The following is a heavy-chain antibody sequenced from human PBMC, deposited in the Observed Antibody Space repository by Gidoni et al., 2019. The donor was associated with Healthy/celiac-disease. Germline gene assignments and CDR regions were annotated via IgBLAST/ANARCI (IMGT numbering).Heavy chain of an antibody. D-gene: IGHD3-16*02. CDR2: ISSSGSTI. CDR3: AREIVMVLYNWFDP. Sequence: EVQLVESGGGLVQPGGSLRLSCAASGFTFSSYEMNWVRQAPGKGLEWVSYISSSGSTIYYADSVKGRFTISRDNAKNSLYLQMNSLRAEDTAVYYCAREIVMVLYNWFDPWGQGTLVTVSS. V-gene: IGHV3-48*03. CDR1: GFTFSSYE. J-gene: IGHJ5*02.